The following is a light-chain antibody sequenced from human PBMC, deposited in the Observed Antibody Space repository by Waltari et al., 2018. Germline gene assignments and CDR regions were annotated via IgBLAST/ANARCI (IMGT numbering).Light chain of an antibody. CDR1: SSHIGRYDI. V-gene: IGLV2-23*02. CDR3: CSYAGNYIWV. J-gene: IGLJ3*02. CDR2: DVS. Sequence: QSALTQPASVSGSPGQSVTISFTGASSHIGRYDIVSWYQQHPGNAPKIIICDVSKRPSGVSDRFSGSKSGDTASLTISGLQFEDEADYYCCSYAGNYIWVFGGGTRLTVL.